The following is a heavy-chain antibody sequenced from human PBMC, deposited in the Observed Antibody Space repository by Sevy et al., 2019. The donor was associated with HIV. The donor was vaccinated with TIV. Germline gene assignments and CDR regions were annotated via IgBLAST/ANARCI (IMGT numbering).Heavy chain of an antibody. CDR3: VRRGVDAYNVYFDL. Sequence: GSLRLSCTASGYTFPAFSFNWVRQAPGKGLEWLSYISTGTDHIYYADSAKGRFTIARDDAKNSVYLEMKSLRDQDTALYYCVRRGVDAYNVYFDLWGQGTLVTVSS. CDR2: ISTGTDHI. CDR1: GYTFPAFS. J-gene: IGHJ4*02. V-gene: IGHV3-21*05. D-gene: IGHD3-10*01.